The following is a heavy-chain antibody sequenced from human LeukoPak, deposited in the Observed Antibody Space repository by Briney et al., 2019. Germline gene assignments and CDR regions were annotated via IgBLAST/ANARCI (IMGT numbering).Heavy chain of an antibody. V-gene: IGHV4-39*07. J-gene: IGHJ4*02. CDR2: VHYSGIT. D-gene: IGHD6-6*01. CDR3: ASLPSGNYFDL. CDR1: GGSIRSGTYY. Sequence: PSETLSLTCTVSGGSIRSGTYYWGWIRQPPGKGLEWVGSVHYSGITYYNPSLEGRVTISVDTSKNQFFLRLSSVPAADTAVYYCASLPSGNYFDLWGQGTLVTVSS.